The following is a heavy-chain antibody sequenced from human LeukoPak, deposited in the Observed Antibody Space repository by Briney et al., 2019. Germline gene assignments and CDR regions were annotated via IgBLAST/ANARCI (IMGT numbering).Heavy chain of an antibody. J-gene: IGHJ4*02. CDR3: ARWMVGATGPAVFDY. Sequence: GASVKVSCKASGYTFTGYYLHWVRQAPGQGLEWMGWINPNSGGTNYAQKFQGRVTMTRDTSISTAYMELSRLRSDDTAVYYCARWMVGATGPAVFDYWGQGTLVTVSS. V-gene: IGHV1-2*02. D-gene: IGHD1-26*01. CDR1: GYTFTGYY. CDR2: INPNSGGT.